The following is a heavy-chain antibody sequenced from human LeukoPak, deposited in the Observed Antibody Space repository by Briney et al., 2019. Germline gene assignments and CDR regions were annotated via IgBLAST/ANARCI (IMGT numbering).Heavy chain of an antibody. J-gene: IGHJ4*02. D-gene: IGHD3-22*01. CDR2: MNPNSGNT. CDR1: GYTFTSYD. Sequence: GASVKVSCKASGYTFTSYDINWVRQATGQGLEWMGWMNPNSGNTGYAQKFQGRVTITRNTSISTAYMELSSLRSEDTAVYYCARVGVDYYGSSGYYYNDYWGQGTLVTVSS. CDR3: ARVGVDYYGSSGYYYNDY. V-gene: IGHV1-8*03.